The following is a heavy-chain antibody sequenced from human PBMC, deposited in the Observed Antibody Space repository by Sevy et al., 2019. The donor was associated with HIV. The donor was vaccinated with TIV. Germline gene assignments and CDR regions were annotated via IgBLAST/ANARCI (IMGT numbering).Heavy chain of an antibody. CDR1: GGTFSSYA. CDR3: ASSGNGPRGNWFDP. V-gene: IGHV1-69*13. Sequence: ASLKVSCKASGGTFSSYAISWVRQAPGQGLEWMGGIIPIFGTANYAQKFQGRVTITADESTSTAYMELSSLRSEDTAVYYCASSGNGPRGNWFDPWGQGTLVTVSS. J-gene: IGHJ5*02. D-gene: IGHD6-13*01. CDR2: IIPIFGTA.